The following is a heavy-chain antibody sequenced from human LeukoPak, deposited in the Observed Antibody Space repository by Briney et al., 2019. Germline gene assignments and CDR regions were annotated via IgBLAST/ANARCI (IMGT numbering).Heavy chain of an antibody. CDR1: GFTFSSYP. V-gene: IGHV3-30*02. CDR2: IRYDESDI. Sequence: GGALRLSCTASGFTFSSYPMSWVRQAPGKGLQWVAFIRYDESDIYYADSVKGRFTISRGNSKNTLYLQMNSLRPEDTAVYYCATSLYCSSASCPFDDWGQGTLVTVSS. CDR3: ATSLYCSSASCPFDD. D-gene: IGHD2-2*01. J-gene: IGHJ4*02.